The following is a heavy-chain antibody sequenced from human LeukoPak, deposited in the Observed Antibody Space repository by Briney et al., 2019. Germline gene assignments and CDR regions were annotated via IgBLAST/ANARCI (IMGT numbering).Heavy chain of an antibody. CDR1: GFTFSSYS. D-gene: IGHD3-10*01. CDR2: ISSSSSTI. Sequence: GGPLRLSCAASGFTFSSYSMNWVRQAPGKGLEWVSYISSSSSTIYYADSVKGRFTISRDNAKNSLYLQMNSLRDEDTAVYYCARDSSDVRDDYGDFWGQGTLVTVSS. J-gene: IGHJ4*02. V-gene: IGHV3-48*02. CDR3: ARDSSDVRDDYGDF.